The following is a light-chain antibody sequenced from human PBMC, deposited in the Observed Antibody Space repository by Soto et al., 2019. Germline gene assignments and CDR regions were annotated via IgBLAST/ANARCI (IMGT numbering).Light chain of an antibody. CDR3: AAWDDSLNAWV. Sequence: QSVLTQPPSASGTPGQRVTISCSGSSSNIGSNTVNWYQQLPGTAPKRLIYSNNQRPSGVADRFSGSKFGTSASLAISGRLSEDEADYYCAAWDDSLNAWVFGGGTKLAVL. CDR2: SNN. CDR1: SSNIGSNT. V-gene: IGLV1-44*01. J-gene: IGLJ3*02.